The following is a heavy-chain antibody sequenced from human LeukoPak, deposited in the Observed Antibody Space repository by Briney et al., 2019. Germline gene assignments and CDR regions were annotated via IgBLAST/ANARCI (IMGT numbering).Heavy chain of an antibody. CDR3: AREGLRGYSYVNWFDP. CDR2: IIPIFGTA. J-gene: IGHJ5*02. V-gene: IGHV1-69*05. D-gene: IGHD5-18*01. Sequence: SVKVSYKASGGTFSSYAISWVRQAPGQGLEWMGGIIPIFGTANYAQKFQGRVTITTDESTSTAYMELSSLRSEDTAVYYCAREGLRGYSYVNWFDPWGQGTLVTVSS. CDR1: GGTFSSYA.